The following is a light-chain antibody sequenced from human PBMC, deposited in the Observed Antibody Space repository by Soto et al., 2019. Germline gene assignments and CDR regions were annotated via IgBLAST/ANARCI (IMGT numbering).Light chain of an antibody. J-gene: IGKJ5*01. CDR2: AAS. Sequence: DSQMTQSPYSLSASVGDSVTITCRASQDINNFLAWFQQKPGKAPKSLIFAASSLHSGVPSRFSGSGSGTDFTLTISSLQAEDFGTYYCQHYEGFLQRFCQGTRPEIK. CDR1: QDINNF. CDR3: QHYEGFLQR. V-gene: IGKV1-16*01.